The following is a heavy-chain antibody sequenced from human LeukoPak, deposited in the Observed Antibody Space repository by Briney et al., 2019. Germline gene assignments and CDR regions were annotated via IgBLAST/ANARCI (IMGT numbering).Heavy chain of an antibody. D-gene: IGHD4-17*01. CDR3: ARGHHGDYGSYYFDY. CDR1: GGSFSGYY. Sequence: SETLSLTCAVYGGSFSGYYWSWIRQPPGKGLEWIGYIYYSGSTNYNPSLKSRVTISVDTSKNQFSLKLSSVTAADTAVYYCARGHHGDYGSYYFDYWGQGTLVTVSS. J-gene: IGHJ4*02. V-gene: IGHV4-59*01. CDR2: IYYSGST.